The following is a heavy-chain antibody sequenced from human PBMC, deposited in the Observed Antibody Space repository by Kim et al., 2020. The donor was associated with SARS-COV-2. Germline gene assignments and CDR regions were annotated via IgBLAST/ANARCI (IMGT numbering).Heavy chain of an antibody. CDR1: GYTFFSYS. CDR3: ARRGPTGTFDH. D-gene: IGHD1-1*01. CDR2: IYPGDSDT. J-gene: IGHJ4*02. V-gene: IGHV5-51*01. Sequence: GESLKISCKGSGYTFFSYSIAWVRQMPGKGLEWMGSIYPGDSDTTYSPSFQGQVTFSADRSISTAYLQWRTLKASDTATYYCARRGPTGTFDHWGQGTLV.